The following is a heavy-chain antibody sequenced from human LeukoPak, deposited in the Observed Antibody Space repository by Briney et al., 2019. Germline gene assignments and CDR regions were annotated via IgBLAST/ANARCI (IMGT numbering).Heavy chain of an antibody. D-gene: IGHD2-21*02. CDR3: AKEYCGGDCSANYFDY. J-gene: IGHJ4*02. Sequence: SGGSLRLSCAASGFTFSSYAMSWVRQAPGKGLEWVSAISGSGGSTYYADSVKGRFTISRDNSKNTLYLQMNSLRAEDTAVYYCAKEYCGGDCSANYFDYWGQGTLVTVSS. CDR2: ISGSGGST. V-gene: IGHV3-23*01. CDR1: GFTFSSYA.